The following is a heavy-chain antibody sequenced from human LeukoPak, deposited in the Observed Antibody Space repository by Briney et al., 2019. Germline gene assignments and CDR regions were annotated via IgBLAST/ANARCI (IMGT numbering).Heavy chain of an antibody. D-gene: IGHD2-15*01. CDR2: IYYSGST. J-gene: IGHJ4*02. CDR1: GGSISSYY. V-gene: IGHV4-59*01. CDR3: ARDRIGFDY. Sequence: SETLSLTCTVSGGSISSYYWSWIRQPPGKGLEWIGYIYYSGSTNYNPSLKSRVTISVDTSKDQFSLKLSSVTAADTAVYYCARDRIGFDYWGQGTLVTVSS.